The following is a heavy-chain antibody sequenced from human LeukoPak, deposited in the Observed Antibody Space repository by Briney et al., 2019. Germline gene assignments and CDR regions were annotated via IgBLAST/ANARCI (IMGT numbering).Heavy chain of an antibody. Sequence: GGSLRLSCTASGFTFSSYSMNWVRQAPGKGLEWVSSISTSSSYIYYADSVKGRFTISRDNARNSLYLQMNTLRAEDTAVYYCARGWGMITFGGVIVNSFDYWGQGTLVTVSS. D-gene: IGHD3-16*02. CDR1: GFTFSSYS. CDR2: ISTSSSYI. J-gene: IGHJ4*02. V-gene: IGHV3-21*01. CDR3: ARGWGMITFGGVIVNSFDY.